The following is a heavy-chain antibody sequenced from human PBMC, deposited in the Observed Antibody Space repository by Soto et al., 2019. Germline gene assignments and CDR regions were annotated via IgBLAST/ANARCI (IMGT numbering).Heavy chain of an antibody. CDR1: RATFNKYA. J-gene: IGHJ6*02. CDR3: ARGETYLGV. V-gene: IGHV1-69*01. Sequence: QVQLVQSGGEVKKPGSSVKVSCKTSRATFNKYAFNWVRQAPGQGLEWMGWIIPIFSSRNYAEKFQGRVTITADDSTSTASMELRSLRFEGTAVYYCARGETYLGVWGQGTTVTVSS. CDR2: IIPIFSSR.